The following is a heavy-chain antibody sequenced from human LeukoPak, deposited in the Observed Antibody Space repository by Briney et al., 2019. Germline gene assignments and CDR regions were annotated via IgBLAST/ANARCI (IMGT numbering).Heavy chain of an antibody. CDR1: GYTFTGYY. V-gene: IGHV1-2*02. J-gene: IGHJ4*02. D-gene: IGHD2-8*01. CDR2: INPNSGGT. CDR3: ASSSNMLSSTFDY. Sequence: ASVKVSCKASGYTFTGYYMHWVRQAPGQGLEWMGWINPNSGGTNYAQKFQGRVTMTRDTSISTAYMELSRLRSDDTAVYYCASSSNMLSSTFDYWGQGTLVTVSS.